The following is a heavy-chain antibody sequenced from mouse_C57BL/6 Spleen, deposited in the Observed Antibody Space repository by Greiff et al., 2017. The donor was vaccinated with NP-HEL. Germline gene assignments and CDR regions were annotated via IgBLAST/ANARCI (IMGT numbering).Heavy chain of an antibody. CDR2: ISDGGSYT. J-gene: IGHJ3*01. CDR1: GFTFSSYA. D-gene: IGHD2-2*01. V-gene: IGHV5-4*01. Sequence: EVMLVESGGGLVKPGGSLKLSCAASGFTFSSYAMSWVRQTPEKRLEWVATISDGGSYTYYPDNVKGRFTISRDNAKNNLYLQMSHLKSEDTAMYYCAREYGYLAYWGQGTLVTVSA. CDR3: AREYGYLAY.